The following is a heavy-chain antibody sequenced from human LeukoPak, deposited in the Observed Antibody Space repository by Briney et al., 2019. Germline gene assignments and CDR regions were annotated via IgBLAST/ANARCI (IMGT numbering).Heavy chain of an antibody. CDR1: GGTFSSYA. CDR2: IIPIFGTA. J-gene: IGHJ3*02. D-gene: IGHD1-26*01. V-gene: IGHV1-69*13. Sequence: ASVKVSCKASGGTFSSYAISWVRQAPGQGLEWMGGIIPIFGTANYAQKFQGRVTITADESTSTAYMELNSLRSEDPAVYYCARDLSGSYYDAFDIWGQGTMVTVSS. CDR3: ARDLSGSYYDAFDI.